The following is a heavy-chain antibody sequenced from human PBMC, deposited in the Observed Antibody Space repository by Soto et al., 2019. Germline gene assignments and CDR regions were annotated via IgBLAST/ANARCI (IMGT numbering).Heavy chain of an antibody. CDR1: GGTFSSYA. J-gene: IGHJ6*02. Sequence: GASVKVSCKASGGTFSSYAISWVRQAPGQGLEWMGGIIPIFGTANYAQKFQGRVTITADESTSTAYMELSSLRSEDTAVYYCAGHTKPAAPDYYYYYGMDVWGQGTTVTVSS. D-gene: IGHD2-2*01. CDR2: IIPIFGTA. CDR3: AGHTKPAAPDYYYYYGMDV. V-gene: IGHV1-69*13.